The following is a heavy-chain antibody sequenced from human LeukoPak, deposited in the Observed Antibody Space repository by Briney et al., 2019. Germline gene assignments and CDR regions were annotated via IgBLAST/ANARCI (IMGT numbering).Heavy chain of an antibody. CDR3: ARDVYDFWSGYHYYYYYYMDV. J-gene: IGHJ6*03. CDR1: GLTFSSYW. D-gene: IGHD3-3*01. V-gene: IGHV3-7*01. CDR2: IKQDGREK. Sequence: GGSLRLSCAASGLTFSSYWMSWVRQAPGKGLEWVANIKQDGREKSYVDSVKGRFTISRDNAKNSLYLQMNSLRAEDTAVYYCARDVYDFWSGYHYYYYYYMDVWGKGTTVTVSS.